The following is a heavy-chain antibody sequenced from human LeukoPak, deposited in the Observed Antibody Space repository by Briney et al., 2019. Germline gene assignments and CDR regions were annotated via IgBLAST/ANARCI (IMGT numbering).Heavy chain of an antibody. J-gene: IGHJ4*02. CDR2: IYYSGST. D-gene: IGHD2-15*01. CDR1: GGSISSGGYY. V-gene: IGHV4-61*08. CDR3: ARLLRYCSGGSCYSGGFDY. Sequence: PSETLSLTCTVSGGSISSGGYYWSWIRQHPGKGLEWIGYIYYSGSTNYNPSLKSRVTISVDTSKNQFSLKLSSVTAADTAVYYCARLLRYCSGGSCYSGGFDYWGQGTLVTVSS.